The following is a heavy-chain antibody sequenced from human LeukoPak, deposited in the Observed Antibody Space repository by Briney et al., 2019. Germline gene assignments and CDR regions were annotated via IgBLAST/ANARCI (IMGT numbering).Heavy chain of an antibody. D-gene: IGHD3-22*01. CDR1: GGSISSGDYY. CDR3: ARTAGANYYDSSGYCVDP. CDR2: IYYSGST. J-gene: IGHJ5*02. Sequence: SETLSLTCTVSGGSISSGDYYCSWIRQPPGKGLEWIGYIYYSGSTYYNPSLKSRVTISVDTSKNQFSLKLSSVTAADTAVYYCARTAGANYYDSSGYCVDPWGQGTLVTVSS. V-gene: IGHV4-30-4*01.